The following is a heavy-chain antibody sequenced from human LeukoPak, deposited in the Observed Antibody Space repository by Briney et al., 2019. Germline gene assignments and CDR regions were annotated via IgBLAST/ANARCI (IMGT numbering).Heavy chain of an antibody. D-gene: IGHD2-15*01. V-gene: IGHV4-61*01. J-gene: IGHJ3*02. Sequence: KTSETLSLTCTVSGGSVSSGSYYWSWIRQPPGKGLEWIGYIYYSGSTNSNPSLKSRVTMSVDTSKNQFSLKLSSVTAADTAVYYCARADCSGGSCYAFDIWGQGTMVTVSS. CDR2: IYYSGST. CDR3: ARADCSGGSCYAFDI. CDR1: GGSVSSGSYY.